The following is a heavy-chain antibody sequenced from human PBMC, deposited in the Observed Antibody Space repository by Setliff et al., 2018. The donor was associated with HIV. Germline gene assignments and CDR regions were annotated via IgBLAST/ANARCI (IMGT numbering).Heavy chain of an antibody. V-gene: IGHV3-23*01. D-gene: IGHD3-3*01. CDR3: AKAWRSGYPSFETALMFDV. Sequence: PGGSLRLSCAASGFTFSAYAMTWVRPAPGRGLGWVSATPSNGRNTDYAESVRGRFTLSRDNSGNTLSLQMTSLRAEDTAIYYCAKAWRSGYPSFETALMFDVWGQGTLVTVSS. J-gene: IGHJ4*02. CDR2: TPSNGRNT. CDR1: GFTFSAYA.